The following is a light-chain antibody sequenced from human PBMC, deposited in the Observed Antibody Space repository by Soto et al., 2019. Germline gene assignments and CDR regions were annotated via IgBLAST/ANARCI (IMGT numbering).Light chain of an antibody. Sequence: DIQMTQSPSTLSASVGDRVTITCRASQSSNTWLAWYQQKPGKAPKLLIYKASSLESGVPSRFSGSGSGTEFTLTISSLQPDDFATYYCQQYNSYPLTFGGGTKVEIK. J-gene: IGKJ4*01. CDR3: QQYNSYPLT. CDR2: KAS. V-gene: IGKV1-5*03. CDR1: QSSNTW.